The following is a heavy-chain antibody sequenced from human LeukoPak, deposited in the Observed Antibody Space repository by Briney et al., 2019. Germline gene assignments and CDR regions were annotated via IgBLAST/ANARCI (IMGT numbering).Heavy chain of an antibody. J-gene: IGHJ6*03. D-gene: IGHD5-18*01. CDR3: ARGIQLWSWRYYYYMDV. CDR1: GDTFNDYT. Sequence: ASVKVSCKASGDTFNDYTFSWVRQAPGQGLEWMGWMNPNSGNTGYAQKFQGRVTITRNTSISTAYMELSSLRSEDTAVYYCARGIQLWSWRYYYYMDVWGKGTTVTVSS. V-gene: IGHV1-8*03. CDR2: MNPNSGNT.